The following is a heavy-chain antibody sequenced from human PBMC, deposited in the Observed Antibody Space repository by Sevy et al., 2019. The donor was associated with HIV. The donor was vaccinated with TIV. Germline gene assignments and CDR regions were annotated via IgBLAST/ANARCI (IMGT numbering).Heavy chain of an antibody. CDR1: GFTFSSYG. Sequence: GGSLRLSFAASGFTFSSYGMHWVRHAPGKGLEWVALIWYDGSSKYYADSVKGRFTISRDNSKNTLYLQMNSLRAEDTAVYYCASGAYYYASRTENFDYWGQGTLVTVSS. V-gene: IGHV3-33*01. CDR3: ASGAYYYASRTENFDY. J-gene: IGHJ4*02. D-gene: IGHD3-10*01. CDR2: IWYDGSSK.